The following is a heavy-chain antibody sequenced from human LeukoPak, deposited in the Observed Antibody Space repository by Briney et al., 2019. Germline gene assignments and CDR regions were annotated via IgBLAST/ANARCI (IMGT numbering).Heavy chain of an antibody. Sequence: ASVKVSCKASGYTFTDYYMHWVRQAPGQGLEWMGRINPNSGDTSLAQKFRGRVTMTRDTSVNTAYMELGRRTSDDTAIYYCARDSRVADDYWGQGTLVTVSS. CDR1: GYTFTDYY. CDR2: INPNSGDT. J-gene: IGHJ4*02. V-gene: IGHV1-2*06. CDR3: ARDSRVADDY. D-gene: IGHD2-15*01.